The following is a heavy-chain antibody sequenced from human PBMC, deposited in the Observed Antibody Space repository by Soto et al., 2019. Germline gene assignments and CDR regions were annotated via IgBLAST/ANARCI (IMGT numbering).Heavy chain of an antibody. J-gene: IGHJ6*02. CDR2: IYPGDSDT. V-gene: IGHV5-51*01. CDR3: ARHMGSSSWYGVKRYYYYGMDV. Sequence: GESLKISCKGSGYSFTSYWIGWVRQMPGKGLEWMGIIYPGDSDTRYSPSFQGQVTISADKSISTAYLQWSSLKASDTAMYYCARHMGSSSWYGVKRYYYYGMDVWGQGTTVTVSS. CDR1: GYSFTSYW. D-gene: IGHD6-13*01.